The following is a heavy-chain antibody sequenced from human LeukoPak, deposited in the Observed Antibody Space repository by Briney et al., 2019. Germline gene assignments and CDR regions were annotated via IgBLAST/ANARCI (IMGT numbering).Heavy chain of an antibody. CDR3: ARVGDFWSGYYVFDY. J-gene: IGHJ4*02. Sequence: ASVKVSCKASGYTFTSYYMHWVRHAPGQGLEWMGWINPNSGGTNYAQKCQGRVTMTRGTSISTAYMELSRLRSDDTAVYYCARVGDFWSGYYVFDYWGQGTLVTVSS. CDR2: INPNSGGT. D-gene: IGHD3-3*01. CDR1: GYTFTSYY. V-gene: IGHV1-2*02.